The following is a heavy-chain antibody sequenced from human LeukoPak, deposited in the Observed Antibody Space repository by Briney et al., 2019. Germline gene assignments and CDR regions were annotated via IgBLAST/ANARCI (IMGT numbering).Heavy chain of an antibody. CDR1: GFTFSHYN. J-gene: IGHJ5*02. D-gene: IGHD1-26*01. V-gene: IGHV3-21*01. Sequence: GGSLRLSCAASGFTFSHYNMNWVRQAPGKGLEWVSSITSDSSYIYYADSVKGRFTISRDTAQNSLYLQMNSLRAEDTAVYYCARPREVGASWFDPWGQGTLVTVSS. CDR3: ARPREVGASWFDP. CDR2: ITSDSSYI.